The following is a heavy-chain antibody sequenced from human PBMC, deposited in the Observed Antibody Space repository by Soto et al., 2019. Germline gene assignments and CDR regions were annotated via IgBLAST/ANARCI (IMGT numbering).Heavy chain of an antibody. V-gene: IGHV3-73*01. J-gene: IGHJ5*02. CDR2: IRSKANSYAT. Sequence: GGSLRLSCAASGLTFSGSAMHWVRQASGKGLEWVGRIRSKANSYATAYAASVKGRFTISRDDSKNTAYLQMNSLKTEDTAVYYCTRHPTHTYYYDSSADPPSPWGQGTLVTVSS. CDR3: TRHPTHTYYYDSSADPPSP. D-gene: IGHD3-22*01. CDR1: GLTFSGSA.